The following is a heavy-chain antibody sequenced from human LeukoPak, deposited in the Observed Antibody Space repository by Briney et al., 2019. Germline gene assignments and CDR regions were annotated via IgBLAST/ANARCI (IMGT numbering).Heavy chain of an antibody. J-gene: IGHJ4*02. CDR3: ARSLGSWFPFKY. D-gene: IGHD6-13*01. CDR2: IYYSGST. Sequence: PSETLSLTCTVSGGSISSSSYYWGWIRQPPGKGLEWIGSIYYSGSTYYNPSLKSRVTISVDTSKNQFSLQLNSVTAADTAVYYCARSLGSWFPFKYWGQGTLVTVSS. CDR1: GGSISSSSYY. V-gene: IGHV4-39*01.